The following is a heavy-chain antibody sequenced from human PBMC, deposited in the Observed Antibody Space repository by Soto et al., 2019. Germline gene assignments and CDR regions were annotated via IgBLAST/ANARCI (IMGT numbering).Heavy chain of an antibody. Sequence: EMQLVESGGGLVKPGGSLRLSCVVSGFTFNDAWMSWVRQAPGKVLEWVGRIRSKTDGGTIDYAAPVKGRFTISRDDSKNTLYLQMNSLRTDDTAFYYCTRSMAGLFDYWGQGTLVTVSS. J-gene: IGHJ4*02. D-gene: IGHD3-10*01. V-gene: IGHV3-15*01. CDR2: IRSKTDGGTI. CDR3: TRSMAGLFDY. CDR1: GFTFNDAW.